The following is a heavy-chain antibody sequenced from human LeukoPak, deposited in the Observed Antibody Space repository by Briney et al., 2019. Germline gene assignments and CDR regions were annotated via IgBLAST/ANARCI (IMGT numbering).Heavy chain of an antibody. CDR1: GYSFTSYW. V-gene: IGHV5-51*01. D-gene: IGHD3-22*01. Sequence: GESLQISCKGSGYSFTSYWICWLRQMPGKGLEWMGIIYPGDSDTRYSPSFQGQVTISADKSISTASLQWSSLTALDTAMYYWARQDYDSSGYRVNYWGQGTLVTVSS. CDR3: ARQDYDSSGYRVNY. CDR2: IYPGDSDT. J-gene: IGHJ4*02.